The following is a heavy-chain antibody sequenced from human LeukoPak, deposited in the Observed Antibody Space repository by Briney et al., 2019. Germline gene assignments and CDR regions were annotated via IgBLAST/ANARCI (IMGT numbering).Heavy chain of an antibody. CDR2: INPNSGGT. J-gene: IGHJ6*02. V-gene: IGHV1-2*02. Sequence: ASVKVSCKASGYTFTGYYMHWVRQAPGQGLEWMGWINPNSGGTNYAQKFQGRVTMTRDTSISTAYMELSRLRFDDTAVYYCARDLTYGSGSYYILHYYYGMDVWGQGTTVTVSS. CDR1: GYTFTGYY. CDR3: ARDLTYGSGSYYILHYYYGMDV. D-gene: IGHD3-10*01.